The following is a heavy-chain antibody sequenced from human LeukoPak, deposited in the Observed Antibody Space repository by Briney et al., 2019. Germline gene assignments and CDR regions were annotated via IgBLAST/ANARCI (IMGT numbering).Heavy chain of an antibody. J-gene: IGHJ4*02. V-gene: IGHV4-34*01. Sequence: SETLSLTCAVYGGSFSGYYWSWIRQPPGKGLEWIGEINHSGSTNYNPSLKSRVTISVDTSKNQFSLKLSSVTAADTAVYYCARGKPHRPEFDFWSGYFDYWGQGTLVTVSS. CDR3: ARGKPHRPEFDFWSGYFDY. CDR2: INHSGST. CDR1: GGSFSGYY. D-gene: IGHD3-3*01.